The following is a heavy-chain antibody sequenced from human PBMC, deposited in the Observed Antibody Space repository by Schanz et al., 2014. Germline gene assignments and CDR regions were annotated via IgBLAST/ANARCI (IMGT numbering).Heavy chain of an antibody. J-gene: IGHJ2*01. V-gene: IGHV3-23*01. CDR3: AKDAPYPFDL. CDR2: MNESHSTI. CDR1: GFSFSSYA. Sequence: EVQLLESGGGLVEPGGSLRLSCAASGFSFSSYAMGWVRQARGKGLEWVSAMNESHSTIYYADSVRGRFTMSRDNSKNTLYLQMNSLRAEDTAIYYCAKDAPYPFDLWGRGTLITVSS.